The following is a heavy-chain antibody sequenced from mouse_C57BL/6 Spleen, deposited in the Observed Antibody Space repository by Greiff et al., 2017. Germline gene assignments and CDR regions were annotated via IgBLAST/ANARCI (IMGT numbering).Heavy chain of an antibody. V-gene: IGHV1-64*01. CDR2: IHPNSGST. Sequence: QVQLKQPGAELVKPGASVKLSCKASGYTFTSYWMHWVKQRPGQGLEWIGMIHPNSGSTNYNEKFKSKATLTVDKSSSTAYMQLSSLTSEDSAVYYCARKEDFGNWYFDVWRTEATDTVSS. CDR3: ARKEDFGNWYFDV. CDR1: GYTFTSYW. J-gene: IGHJ1*03. D-gene: IGHD4-1*01.